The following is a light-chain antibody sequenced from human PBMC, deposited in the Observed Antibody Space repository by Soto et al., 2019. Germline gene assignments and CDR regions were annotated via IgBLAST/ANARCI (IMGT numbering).Light chain of an antibody. CDR2: KAS. J-gene: IGKJ1*01. CDR1: QSISSW. CDR3: QQYNSYWT. V-gene: IGKV1-5*03. Sequence: DIQMTQSPSALSASVGDSVTITCRASQSISSWLAWYQQKRGKAPKLLIYKASSLESGVPSRFSGSGSGTEFTLTISSLQPDDFATYYCQQYNSYWTFGQGTKVEIK.